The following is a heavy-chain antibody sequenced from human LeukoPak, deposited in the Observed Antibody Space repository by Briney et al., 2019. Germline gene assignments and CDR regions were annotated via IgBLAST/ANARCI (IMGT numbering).Heavy chain of an antibody. Sequence: ASVKVSCKASGYTFNRFYIHWVRQARGQGLEWMGIVNPSDGYTTYAQKFQGRVTMTRGMSTSTVYMELSSLTSDDTAMYFCARDISTFSGTFPGGDHWGQGTLVTVSS. J-gene: IGHJ4*02. V-gene: IGHV1-46*02. CDR3: ARDISTFSGTFPGGDH. CDR2: VNPSDGYT. CDR1: GYTFNRFY. D-gene: IGHD1-26*01.